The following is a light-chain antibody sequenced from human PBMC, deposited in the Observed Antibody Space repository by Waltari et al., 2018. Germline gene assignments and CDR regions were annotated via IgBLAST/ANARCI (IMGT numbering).Light chain of an antibody. Sequence: QSVLTQPPSASGTPGQWVSMSCSGARSNVGRNYVYWYQHFPGAAPKLLIFNDNERPSGVPDRFSGSKSDTSASLAISGLRSEDEAHYYCAAWDESLSDVVFGGGTKLTVL. CDR1: RSNVGRNY. J-gene: IGLJ2*01. CDR3: AAWDESLSDVV. CDR2: NDN. V-gene: IGLV1-47*02.